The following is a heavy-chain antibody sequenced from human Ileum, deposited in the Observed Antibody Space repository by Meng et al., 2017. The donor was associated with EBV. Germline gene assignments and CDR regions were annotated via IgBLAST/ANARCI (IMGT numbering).Heavy chain of an antibody. CDR2: ISHDGSNT. J-gene: IGHJ4*02. D-gene: IGHD2-21*01. CDR3: TTDTRFRIDS. CDR1: GFTFSSYV. V-gene: IGHV3-74*03. Sequence: EVQLVECGGGLVHPGGSLRLSCAASGFTFSSYVMHWVRQAPGKGLVWVSRISHDGSNTMYADSVKGRFTVSRDNAKNTLYVQMNNLRAEDTAVYYCTTDTRFRIDSWGQGTLVTVSS.